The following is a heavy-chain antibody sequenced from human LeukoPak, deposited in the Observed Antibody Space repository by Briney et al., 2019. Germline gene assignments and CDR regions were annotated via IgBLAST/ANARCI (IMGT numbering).Heavy chain of an antibody. Sequence: PGGSLRLSCAASGFTFSSYAMHGVRQAPAKELEGVAVISYDGSNKYYTDSLKGRVTISRDTSKNTLYLQMNSLRAEDTAVYYCASSPYYYDISVYYGAPRFVYWGEGTLIAVSP. V-gene: IGHV3-30-3*01. CDR2: ISYDGSNK. CDR3: ASSPYYYDISVYYGAPRFVY. CDR1: GFTFSSYA. J-gene: IGHJ4*02. D-gene: IGHD3-22*01.